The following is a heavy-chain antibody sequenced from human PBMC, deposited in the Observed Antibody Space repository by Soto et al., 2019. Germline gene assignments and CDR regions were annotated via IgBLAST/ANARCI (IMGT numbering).Heavy chain of an antibody. CDR1: GFTFSNYA. Sequence: PGGSLRLSCAASGFTFSNYAMSWVRQAPGKGLEWVSSISGSGGGTYYADSVKGRFTISRDNSKDTLYLQMNSLRVEDTAVYYCAKDRWAAGTNDFDYWGQGTLVTVSS. CDR3: AKDRWAAGTNDFDY. CDR2: ISGSGGGT. V-gene: IGHV3-23*01. J-gene: IGHJ4*02. D-gene: IGHD6-13*01.